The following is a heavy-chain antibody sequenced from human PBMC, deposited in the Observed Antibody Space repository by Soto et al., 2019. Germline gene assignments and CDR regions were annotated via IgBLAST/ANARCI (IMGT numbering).Heavy chain of an antibody. J-gene: IGHJ3*02. Sequence: QVQLVESGGGVVQPGRSLRLSCAASGFTFRSSVVHWVRQAPGKGLEWVAVISSDETNEDYADSVKGRFTISRDNSRNTLYLQMNSMSVEDTAVYYCARGLIKLAGGAFDIWGQGTMVTVSS. CDR3: ARGLIKLAGGAFDI. D-gene: IGHD3-16*01. CDR1: GFTFRSSV. CDR2: ISSDETNE. V-gene: IGHV3-33*01.